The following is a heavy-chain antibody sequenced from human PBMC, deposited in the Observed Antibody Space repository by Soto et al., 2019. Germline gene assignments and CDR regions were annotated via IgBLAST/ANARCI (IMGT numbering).Heavy chain of an antibody. V-gene: IGHV1-46*01. CDR3: ARDLGYYYGSHHAADP. D-gene: IGHD3-10*01. CDR2: INPSGGST. Sequence: ASVKVSCKASGYTFTSYYMHWVRQAPGQGLEWMGIINPSGGSTSYAQKFQGRVTMTRDTSTSTVYMELSSLRSEDTAVYYCARDLGYYYGSHHAADPWGQGTLVTVSS. J-gene: IGHJ5*02. CDR1: GYTFTSYY.